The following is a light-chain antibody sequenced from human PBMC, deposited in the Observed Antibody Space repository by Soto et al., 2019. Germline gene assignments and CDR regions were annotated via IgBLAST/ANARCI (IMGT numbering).Light chain of an antibody. CDR1: HSLNNY. CDR2: KTS. J-gene: IGKJ2*01. Sequence: DIQMTQSPSTLSASVGDRVTISCRASHSLNNYLAWYQQKPGKAPKLLIYKTSNLESGVPSRFSGSGSGTEFTLTISGLQPDDSATYYCLHYSNLYTFGQGTKVDIK. CDR3: LHYSNLYT. V-gene: IGKV1-5*03.